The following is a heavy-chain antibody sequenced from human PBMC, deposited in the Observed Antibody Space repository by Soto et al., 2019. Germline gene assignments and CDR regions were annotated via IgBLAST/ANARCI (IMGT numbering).Heavy chain of an antibody. Sequence: PSETLYLTCAVPGGSISSSDYYWGWIRQPPGKGLEWIGTIYYSGSTYYNPSLKSRVTISVDTSKNQFSLKLSSVTAADTAVYYCARQFSVYGDYGRYFDFWGQGTLVT. CDR2: IYYSGST. D-gene: IGHD4-17*01. CDR3: ARQFSVYGDYGRYFDF. CDR1: GGSISSSDYY. J-gene: IGHJ4*02. V-gene: IGHV4-39*01.